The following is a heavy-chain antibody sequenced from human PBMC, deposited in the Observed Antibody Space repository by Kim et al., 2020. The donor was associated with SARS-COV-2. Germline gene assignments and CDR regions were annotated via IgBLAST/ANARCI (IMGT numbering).Heavy chain of an antibody. D-gene: IGHD3-10*01. CDR2: ISSGGQT. V-gene: IGHV3-66*02. CDR3: AREPWNSGSYFGDY. J-gene: IGHJ4*02. Sequence: GGSLRLSCAASGFSISNNYMRWVRQAPGKGLEWISDISSGGQTFHLASSKGRFTVSRDDSKNTIYLQMNSMTIEDTAVYFCAREPWNSGSYFGDYWGPGTLVFVCS. CDR1: GFSISNNY.